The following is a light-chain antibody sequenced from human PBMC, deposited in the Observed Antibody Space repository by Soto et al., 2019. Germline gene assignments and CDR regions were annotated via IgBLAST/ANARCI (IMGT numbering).Light chain of an antibody. J-gene: IGKJ5*01. CDR3: QRYGGTPLIT. CDR2: VAS. CDR1: QSVTSNY. Sequence: EMVLTQSPGTLSLSPGERATLSCRASQSVTSNYLAWYQQKPGQAPRLLIFVASTRATRIPDRFSGSGSGTDFTLTNSKLQPEDSAVYSWQRYGGTPLITFGQGTRLDIK. V-gene: IGKV3-20*01.